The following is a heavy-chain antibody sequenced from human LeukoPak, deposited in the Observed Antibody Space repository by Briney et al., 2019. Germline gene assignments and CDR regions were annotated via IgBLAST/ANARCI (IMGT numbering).Heavy chain of an antibody. CDR2: ISYDGSNK. Sequence: AGSLRLSCAASGFTFSSYGMHWVRQAPGKGLEWVALISYDGSNKYYADSVKGRFTISRDNSKNTLYLQMNSLRAEDTAVYYCARRSGIAVAGAFDYWGQGTLVTVSS. V-gene: IGHV3-30*03. CDR3: ARRSGIAVAGAFDY. CDR1: GFTFSSYG. J-gene: IGHJ4*02. D-gene: IGHD6-19*01.